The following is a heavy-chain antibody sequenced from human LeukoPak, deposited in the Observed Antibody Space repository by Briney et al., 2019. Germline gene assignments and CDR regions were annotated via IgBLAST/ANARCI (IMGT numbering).Heavy chain of an antibody. CDR1: GGSISNYY. D-gene: IGHD6-13*01. CDR2: IYYSGTT. CDR3: ARGSSSSWFL. Sequence: PSETLSLTCTVSGGSISNYYWSWIRQPPGKGLEWIGYIYYSGTTNYNPSLKSRVTISVDTSKNQLSLKLSSVTAADTAVYYRARGSSSSWFLWGQGTLVTASS. J-gene: IGHJ4*02. V-gene: IGHV4-59*01.